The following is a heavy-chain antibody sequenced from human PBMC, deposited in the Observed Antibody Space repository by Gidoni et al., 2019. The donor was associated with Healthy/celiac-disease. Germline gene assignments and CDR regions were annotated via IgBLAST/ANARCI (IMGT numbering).Heavy chain of an antibody. J-gene: IGHJ4*02. D-gene: IGHD3-22*01. CDR3: AKGLKYYYDSSGYYLSLD. V-gene: IGHV3-23*01. CDR2: ISGSGGST. CDR1: GFTFSSYA. Sequence: EVQLLESGGGLVQPGGSLRLSCAASGFTFSSYAMSWVRQAPGKGLGWVSAISGSGGSTYYADSVKGRFTISRDNSKNTLYLQMNSLRAEDTAVYYCAKGLKYYYDSSGYYLSLDWGQGTLVTVSS.